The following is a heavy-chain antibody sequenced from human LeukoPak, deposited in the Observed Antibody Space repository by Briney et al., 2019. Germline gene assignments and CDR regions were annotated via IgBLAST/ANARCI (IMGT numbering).Heavy chain of an antibody. CDR3: ARGPAGWGYYYMDV. D-gene: IGHD3-16*01. CDR2: IYYSGST. J-gene: IGHJ6*03. Sequence: PSETLSLTCTVSGGSISSYYWSWIRQPPGEGLEWIEYIYYSGSTNYNPSLKSRVTISVDTSKNQFSLKLSSVTAADTAVYYCARGPAGWGYYYMDVWGKGTTVTVSS. CDR1: GGSISSYY. V-gene: IGHV4-59*01.